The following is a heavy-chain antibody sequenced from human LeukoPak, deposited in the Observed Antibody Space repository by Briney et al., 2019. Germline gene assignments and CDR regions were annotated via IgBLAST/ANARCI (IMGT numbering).Heavy chain of an antibody. D-gene: IGHD4-17*01. CDR1: GGTFSSYA. CDR3: ARVYGGNSAEYFQH. CDR2: IIPILGIA. Sequence: VASVKVSCKASGGTFSSYAISWVRQAPGQGLEWMGRIIPILGIANYAQKFQGRVTITADKSTSTAYMELSSLRSEDTAVYHCARVYGGNSAEYFQHWGQGTLVTVSS. J-gene: IGHJ1*01. V-gene: IGHV1-69*04.